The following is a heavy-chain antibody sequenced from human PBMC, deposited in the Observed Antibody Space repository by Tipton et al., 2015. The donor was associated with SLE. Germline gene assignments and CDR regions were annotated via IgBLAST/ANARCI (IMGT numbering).Heavy chain of an antibody. V-gene: IGHV3-9*01. CDR2: ITLNSGSI. CDR3: ARIPRISRPYYMDV. CDR1: GFNFNDYA. Sequence: SLRLSCAASGFNFNDYAMHWVRQAPGKGLEWVSGITLNSGSIGYADSVKGRFTISRDNAKNSLYLQMNSLRAEDTAVYYCARIPRISRPYYMDVWGKGTTVTVSS. J-gene: IGHJ6*03. D-gene: IGHD2/OR15-2a*01.